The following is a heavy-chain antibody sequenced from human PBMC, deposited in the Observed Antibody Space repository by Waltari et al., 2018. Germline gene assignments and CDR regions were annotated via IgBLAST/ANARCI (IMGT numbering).Heavy chain of an antibody. J-gene: IGHJ2*01. CDR1: GGSISSSSYY. D-gene: IGHD2-8*01. CDR2: IYYSGGT. CDR3: ARHPAMTIMLWYFDL. Sequence: QLQLQESGPGLVKPSETLSLTCTVSGGSISSSSYYWGWIRQPPGKGLEWIGSIYYSGGTYYHPSLKGRVTISVDTSKNQFSLKLSSVTAADTAVYYCARHPAMTIMLWYFDLWGRGTLVTVSS. V-gene: IGHV4-39*01.